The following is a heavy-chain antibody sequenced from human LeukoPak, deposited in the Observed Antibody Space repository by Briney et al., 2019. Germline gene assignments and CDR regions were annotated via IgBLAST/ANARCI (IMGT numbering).Heavy chain of an antibody. J-gene: IGHJ4*02. D-gene: IGHD6-13*01. CDR1: GCSISSYY. Sequence: SETLSLTCTVSGCSISSYYWTWIRQPPGKGLEWIGYIYYSGSTNYNPSLKSRVTISIDTSKNQFSLKLSSVTAADTAVYYCAKTSSSSWAPLDYWGQGTLVTVSS. V-gene: IGHV4-59*01. CDR2: IYYSGST. CDR3: AKTSSSSWAPLDY.